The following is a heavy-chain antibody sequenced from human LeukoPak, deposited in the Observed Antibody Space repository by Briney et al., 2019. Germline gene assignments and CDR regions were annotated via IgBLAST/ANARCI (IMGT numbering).Heavy chain of an antibody. J-gene: IGHJ4*02. CDR3: AGRPTGYSSGYVY. D-gene: IGHD5-18*01. CDR2: ISGSAHKI. V-gene: IGHV3-23*01. Sequence: GGSLRLSCVVSGFTFSDYAMSWVRQAPGKGLDWVSVISGSAHKIRYADSVKGRFTISRDNSENTVYLQMNNLRAEDTALYYCAGRPTGYSSGYVYWGQGALVTDSS. CDR1: GFTFSDYA.